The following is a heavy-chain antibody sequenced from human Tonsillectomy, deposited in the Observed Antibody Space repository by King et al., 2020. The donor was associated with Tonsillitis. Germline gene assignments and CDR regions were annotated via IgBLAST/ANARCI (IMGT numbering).Heavy chain of an antibody. CDR1: GFTFGDYG. CDR2: INWNGGST. CDR3: ARYALLLFGEVSYYGMDV. V-gene: IGHV3-20*04. Sequence: VQLVESGGGVVRPGGSLRLSCAAAGFTFGDYGMSWVRQAPGKGLEWVSGINWNGGSTGYADSVKGRFTISRDNAKNSLYLQMNSLRAEDTALYYCARYALLLFGEVSYYGMDVWGQGTTVTVSS. J-gene: IGHJ6*02. D-gene: IGHD3-10*01.